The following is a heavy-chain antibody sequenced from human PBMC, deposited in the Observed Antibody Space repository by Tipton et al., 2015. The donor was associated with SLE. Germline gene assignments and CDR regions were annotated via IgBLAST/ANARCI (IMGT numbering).Heavy chain of an antibody. V-gene: IGHV4-31*03. Sequence: LSLTCTVSGGSISSGGYYWSWIRQHPGKGLEWIGYIYYSGSTYYNPSLKSRVTISVDTSKNQFSLKLSSVTAADTAVYYCARDGPGGGFDYWGQGTLVTVSS. CDR3: ARDGPGGGFDY. CDR1: GGSISSGGYY. D-gene: IGHD1-14*01. J-gene: IGHJ4*02. CDR2: IYYSGST.